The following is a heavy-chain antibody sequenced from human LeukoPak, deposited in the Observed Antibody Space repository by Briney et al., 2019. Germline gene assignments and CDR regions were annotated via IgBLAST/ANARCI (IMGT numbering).Heavy chain of an antibody. J-gene: IGHJ4*02. CDR3: AREDAGGTYSFDY. V-gene: IGHV3-66*01. Sequence: PGGSLRLSCAVSGFTVSSNFMSWVRQAPGKGPEWVSVIYTSGITYYADSVRGRFTISRDNSKNTLYLQMDSLTAEDTAVYYCAREDAGGTYSFDYWGQRTLVTVST. D-gene: IGHD1-26*01. CDR1: GFTVSSNF. CDR2: IYTSGIT.